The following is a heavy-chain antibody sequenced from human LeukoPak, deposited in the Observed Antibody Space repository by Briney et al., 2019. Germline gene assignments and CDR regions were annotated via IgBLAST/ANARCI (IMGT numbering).Heavy chain of an antibody. CDR1: GFTFDDYA. J-gene: IGHJ4*02. CDR3: AKDGTSGEFDY. V-gene: IGHV3-9*01. CDR2: ISWNSGSI. D-gene: IGHD1-14*01. Sequence: GGSLRLSCAASGFTFDDYAMHWVRQAPGKGLEWVSGISWNSGSIGYADSVKGRFTISRDNAKNSLYLQMNSLRAEDTALYYCAKDGTSGEFDYWGQGTLVTVSS.